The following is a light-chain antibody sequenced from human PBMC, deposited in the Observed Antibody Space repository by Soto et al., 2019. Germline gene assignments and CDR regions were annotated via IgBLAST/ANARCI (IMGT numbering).Light chain of an antibody. V-gene: IGLV2-8*01. CDR3: QSYDSSLSALYV. CDR1: SGDVGGYNY. CDR2: EVS. J-gene: IGLJ1*01. Sequence: QSALTQPPSVSGSPGQSVTISCSGTSGDVGGYNYVSWYQQHPGTAPKLVIYEVSERPSAVPDRFSGSKSGTSASLAITGLQAEDEADYYCQSYDSSLSALYVFGTGTKLTVL.